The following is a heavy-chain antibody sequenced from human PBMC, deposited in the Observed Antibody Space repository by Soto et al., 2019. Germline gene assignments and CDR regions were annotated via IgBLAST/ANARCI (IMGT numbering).Heavy chain of an antibody. CDR1: GFSLTTAGVA. CDR2: IYWHDDK. CDR3: AHSNGGYEIIYFDF. D-gene: IGHD5-12*01. Sequence: QITLKESGPTLVKPTQTLTLTCTFSGFSLTTAGVAVGWIRQPPGGALEWLGLIYWHDDKRFSPSLQTRLTIAGDTSRNPAVLSLTNMDPGDTATYFCAHSNGGYEIIYFDFWGQGSPVSVSS. J-gene: IGHJ4*02. V-gene: IGHV2-5*01.